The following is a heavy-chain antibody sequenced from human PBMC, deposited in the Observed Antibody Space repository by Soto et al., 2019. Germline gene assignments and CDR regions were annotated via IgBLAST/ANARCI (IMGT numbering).Heavy chain of an antibody. CDR1: GFTFSSYS. CDR3: ARDIGASWYWNAFDI. Sequence: SLRLSCAASGFTFSSYSMNWVRQAPGKGLEWVSSISSSSSYIYYADSVKGRFTISRDNAKNSLYLQMNSLRAEDTAVYYCARDIGASWYWNAFDIWGQGTMVTVSS. V-gene: IGHV3-21*01. CDR2: ISSSSSYI. J-gene: IGHJ3*02. D-gene: IGHD6-13*01.